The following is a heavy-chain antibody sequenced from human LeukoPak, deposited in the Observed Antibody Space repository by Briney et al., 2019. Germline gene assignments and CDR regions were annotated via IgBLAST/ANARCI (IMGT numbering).Heavy chain of an antibody. CDR1: GSSINTGYY. D-gene: IGHD2-21*02. J-gene: IGHJ4*02. CDR2: ISATRDT. Sequence: PSETLSLTCAVSGSSINTGYYWGWIRQPPGKGLECIGYISATRDTNSNPSLKSRVTMSIDRSKNQVSLRLRSVSAADTAIYYCARHYNYDTGGDPFDYWGQGTLVTVSS. V-gene: IGHV4-38-2*01. CDR3: ARHYNYDTGGDPFDY.